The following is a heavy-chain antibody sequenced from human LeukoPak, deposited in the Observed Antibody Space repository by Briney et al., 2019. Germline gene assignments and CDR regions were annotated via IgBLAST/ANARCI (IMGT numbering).Heavy chain of an antibody. CDR1: GYTFTRYA. V-gene: IGHV7-4-1*02. CDR3: AAGGGGSGWYYYYYYYGMDV. J-gene: IGHJ6*02. CDR2: INTNTWNP. D-gene: IGHD6-19*01. Sequence: ASVKVSCKASGYTFTRYAMNWVRQAPGQGLEGVGWINTNTWNPTYAQGFTGRFVFSLDTSVSTAYLQISSLKAEDTAVYYCAAGGGGSGWYYYYYYYGMDVWGQGTTVTVSS.